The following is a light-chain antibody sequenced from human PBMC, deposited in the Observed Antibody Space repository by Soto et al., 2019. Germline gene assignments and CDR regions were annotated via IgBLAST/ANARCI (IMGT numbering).Light chain of an antibody. Sequence: EIVMTQSPATLSVSPGERATLSCRASQSVSSNLAWYQQKPGQAPRLLIYGASTRATGIPARFSGSGYGTAFTHTLSRLQYEDFAVYYCQQYNNLPPLTFGGGTKVQIK. CDR3: QQYNNLPPLT. CDR1: QSVSSN. CDR2: GAS. V-gene: IGKV3-15*01. J-gene: IGKJ4*01.